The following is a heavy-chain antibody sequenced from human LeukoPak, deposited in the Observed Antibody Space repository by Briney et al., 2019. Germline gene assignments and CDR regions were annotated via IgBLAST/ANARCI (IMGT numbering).Heavy chain of an antibody. D-gene: IGHD3-22*01. CDR2: MNPNSGNT. CDR1: GYTLTSYD. Sequence: ASVKVSCKASGYTLTSYDINWVRQAAGQGLEWMGWMNPNSGNTGYAQKFQGRVTMTRNTSISTAYMELSSLRSEDTAVYYCARRTYYYDSSGHYIDYWGQGTLVTVSS. V-gene: IGHV1-8*01. J-gene: IGHJ4*02. CDR3: ARRTYYYDSSGHYIDY.